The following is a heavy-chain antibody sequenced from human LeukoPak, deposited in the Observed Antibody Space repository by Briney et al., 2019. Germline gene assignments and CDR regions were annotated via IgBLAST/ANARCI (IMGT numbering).Heavy chain of an antibody. V-gene: IGHV1-24*01. Sequence: ASVKVSCKVSGYTLTELSMHWVRQTPGKGLEWMGGFDPEDGETLYAQKFQGRVTMTEDTSTDTAYMELSSLRSEDTAVYYCATDQRGAGLGYRYGSGSYNGMDVWGKGTSVTVSS. D-gene: IGHD3-10*01. CDR2: FDPEDGET. CDR3: ATDQRGAGLGYRYGSGSYNGMDV. J-gene: IGHJ6*04. CDR1: GYTLTELS.